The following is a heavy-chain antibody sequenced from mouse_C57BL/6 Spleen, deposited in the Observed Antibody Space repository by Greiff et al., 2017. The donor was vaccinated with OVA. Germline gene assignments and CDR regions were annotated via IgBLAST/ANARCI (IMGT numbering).Heavy chain of an antibody. CDR1: GFNIKNTY. Sequence: VQLKQSVAELVRPGASVKLSCTASGFNIKNTYMHWVKQRPEQGLEWIGRIDPAHGNTKYAPKFQGKATITADTSSNTAYLQLSSLTSEDTAIYYCASGLTTVVATLQLHWYFDVWGTGTTVTVSS. D-gene: IGHD1-1*01. V-gene: IGHV14-3*01. CDR3: ASGLTTVVATLQLHWYFDV. J-gene: IGHJ1*03. CDR2: IDPAHGNT.